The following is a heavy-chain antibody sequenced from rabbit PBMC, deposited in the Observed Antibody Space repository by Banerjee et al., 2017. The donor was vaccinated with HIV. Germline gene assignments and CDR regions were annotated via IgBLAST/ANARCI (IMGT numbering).Heavy chain of an antibody. V-gene: IGHV1S40*01. CDR2: INAGSSGSI. CDR1: GFSFSSSYW. D-gene: IGHD7-1*01. Sequence: QSLEESGGDLVKPGASLTLTCTASGFSFSSSYWICWVRQAPGKGLEWIACINAGSSGSIYYASWAKGRFTISKTSSTTVTLQMTSLTAADTATYFCARDSDGYAGYAFNLWGQGTLVTVS. J-gene: IGHJ4*01. CDR3: ARDSDGYAGYAFNL.